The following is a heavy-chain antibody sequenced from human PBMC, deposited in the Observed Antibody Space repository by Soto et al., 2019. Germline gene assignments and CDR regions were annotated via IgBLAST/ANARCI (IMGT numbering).Heavy chain of an antibody. CDR2: ISAYNGNT. V-gene: IGHV1-18*01. J-gene: IGHJ3*02. CDR1: GYTFTSHG. CDR3: ARGRSNYYDSSGYYSDAFDI. D-gene: IGHD3-22*01. Sequence: GASVKVSCKASGYTFTSHGISWVRQAPGQGLEWMGWISAYNGNTNYAQKLQGRVTMTTDISTSTAYMEMRSLRSDDTAVYYCARGRSNYYDSSGYYSDAFDIWGQGTMVT.